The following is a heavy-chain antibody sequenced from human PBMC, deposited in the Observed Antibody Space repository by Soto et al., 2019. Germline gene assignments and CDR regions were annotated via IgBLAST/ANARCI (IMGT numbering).Heavy chain of an antibody. V-gene: IGHV1-69*06. D-gene: IGHD2-2*01. CDR2: IIPIFGTA. CDR3: ARVGGCSSTSCSAYYYYGMDV. Sequence: QVQLVQSGAEVKKPGSSVKVSCKASGGTFSSYAISWVRQAPGQGLEWMGGIIPIFGTANYAQKFQGRVTITADKSTSTAYMGLSSLRSEDTAVYYCARVGGCSSTSCSAYYYYGMDVWGQGTTVTVSS. J-gene: IGHJ6*02. CDR1: GGTFSSYA.